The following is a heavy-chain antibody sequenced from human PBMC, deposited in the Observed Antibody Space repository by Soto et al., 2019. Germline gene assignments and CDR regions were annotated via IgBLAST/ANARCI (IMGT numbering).Heavy chain of an antibody. CDR2: ISGSGGST. J-gene: IGHJ4*02. D-gene: IGHD4-17*01. CDR1: GFTFSSYA. V-gene: IGHV3-23*01. CDR3: AKDLPDYGDYQGDFDY. Sequence: GGSLRLSCAASGFTFSSYAMSWVRQAPGKGLEWVSAISGSGGSTYYADSVKGRFTISRDNSKNTLYLQMNSLRAEDTAVYYCAKDLPDYGDYQGDFDYWGQGTLVTVSS.